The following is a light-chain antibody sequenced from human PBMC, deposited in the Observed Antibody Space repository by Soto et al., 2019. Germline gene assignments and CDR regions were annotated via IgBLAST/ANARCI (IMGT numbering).Light chain of an antibody. V-gene: IGKV3-20*01. J-gene: IGKJ1*01. CDR2: GAS. Sequence: EIVLTQSPGTLSLSPGERATLSCRASQSVSNNYLAWYQQKPGQAPRLLIYGASNRATGIPDRFSGSGSGTDFTLTISSLEPEDFAVYYCQQYGILGTFGQGAKVDIK. CDR1: QSVSNNY. CDR3: QQYGILGT.